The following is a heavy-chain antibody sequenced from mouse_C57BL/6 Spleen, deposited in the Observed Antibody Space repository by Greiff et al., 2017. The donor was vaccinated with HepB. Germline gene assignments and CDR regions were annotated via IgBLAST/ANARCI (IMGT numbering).Heavy chain of an antibody. Sequence: QVQLQQSGAELVRPGASVKLSCKASGYTFTDYYINWVKQRPGQGLEWIARIYPGSGNTYYNEKFKGKATLTAEKSSSPAYMQLSSLTSEDSAVYFCAREGGFHWYFDVWGTGTTVTVSS. CDR3: AREGGFHWYFDV. CDR1: GYTFTDYY. V-gene: IGHV1-76*01. CDR2: IYPGSGNT. J-gene: IGHJ1*03.